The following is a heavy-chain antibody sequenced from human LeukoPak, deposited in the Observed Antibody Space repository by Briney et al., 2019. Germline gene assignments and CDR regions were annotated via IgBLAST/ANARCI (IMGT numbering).Heavy chain of an antibody. CDR2: IYYTGST. J-gene: IGHJ5*02. D-gene: IGHD1-26*01. CDR1: GGSISSSSYY. Sequence: PSETLSLTCTVSGGSISSSSYYWGWIRQPPGKGLEWIGYIYYTGSTNYNPSLKSRVTMSVDTSKNQFSLSLRSVTAADTAVYYCARDAGLGATTNWFDPWGQGTLVTVSS. V-gene: IGHV4-61*01. CDR3: ARDAGLGATTNWFDP.